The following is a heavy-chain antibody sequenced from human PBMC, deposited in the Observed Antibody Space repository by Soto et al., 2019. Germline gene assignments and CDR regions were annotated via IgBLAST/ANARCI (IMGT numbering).Heavy chain of an antibody. CDR2: ISAYNGNT. V-gene: IGHV1-18*01. CDR1: GYTFTSYG. Sequence: ASVKVSCKASGYTFTSYGISWVRQAPGQGLEWMGWISAYNGNTNYAQKLQGRVTMTTDTSTSTAYMELRSLRSDDTAVYYCARVSWEWLPPNYYYYGMDVWGQGTTVTVSS. D-gene: IGHD3-3*01. CDR3: ARVSWEWLPPNYYYYGMDV. J-gene: IGHJ6*02.